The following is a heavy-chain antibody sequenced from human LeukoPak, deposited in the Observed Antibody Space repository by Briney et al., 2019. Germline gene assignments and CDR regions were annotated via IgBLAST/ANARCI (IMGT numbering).Heavy chain of an antibody. CDR2: IGSSSSFI. J-gene: IGHJ4*02. V-gene: IGHV3-21*01. Sequence: GGSLRLSSAASGLTFSRYSMNWARHSRGGGRVCVSSIGSSSSFITYADSVKARFTISRDNPKNSLQLQMNSLRAEDTAVYYCARDQVTMTTETTTIGWGQGTLVTVSS. D-gene: IGHD4-17*01. CDR3: ARDQVTMTTETTTIG. CDR1: GLTFSRYS.